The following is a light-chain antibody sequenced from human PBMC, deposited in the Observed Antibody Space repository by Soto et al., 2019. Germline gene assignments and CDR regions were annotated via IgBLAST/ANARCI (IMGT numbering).Light chain of an antibody. J-gene: IGLJ2*01. Sequence: SYVLTQPPSVSVAPGQTARITCGGNNIGSKSVHWFQQRPGQAPVVVIYYDSDRPSGIPERFSGSNSGNTATLTIIRVEAGDEADYYCQVWDSASDHVVFGGGTKLTVL. CDR3: QVWDSASDHVV. CDR1: NIGSKS. V-gene: IGLV3-21*04. CDR2: YDS.